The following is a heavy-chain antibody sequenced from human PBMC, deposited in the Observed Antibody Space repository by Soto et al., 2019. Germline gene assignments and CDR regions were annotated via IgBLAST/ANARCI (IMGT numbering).Heavy chain of an antibody. CDR2: INHSGST. V-gene: IGHV4-34*01. Sequence: SETLSLTCAVYGGSFSGYYWSWIRQPPGKGLEWTGEINHSGSTNNNPSLKSRVNISVDTSKNQFSLKLSYVTAEATAVYYFARGMVRGVSIRDPYGLDVWGQGTTVAVSS. CDR3: ARGMVRGVSIRDPYGLDV. CDR1: GGSFSGYY. D-gene: IGHD3-10*01. J-gene: IGHJ6*02.